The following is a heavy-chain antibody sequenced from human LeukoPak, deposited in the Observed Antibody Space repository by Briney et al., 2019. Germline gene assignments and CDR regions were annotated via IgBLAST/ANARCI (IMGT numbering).Heavy chain of an antibody. Sequence: SETLSLTCAVYGGSFSGYYWSWIRQPPGKGLEWIGEINHSGSTNYNPSLKSRVTIPVDTSKNQFSLKLSSVTAADTAVYYCASVYGSYYAFDIWGQGTMVTVSS. CDR1: GGSFSGYY. CDR2: INHSGST. CDR3: ASVYGSYYAFDI. D-gene: IGHD1-26*01. V-gene: IGHV4-34*01. J-gene: IGHJ3*02.